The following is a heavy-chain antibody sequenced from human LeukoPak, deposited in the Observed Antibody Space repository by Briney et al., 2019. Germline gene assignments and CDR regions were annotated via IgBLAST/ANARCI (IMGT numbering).Heavy chain of an antibody. CDR2: ISSSSSTI. CDR3: ATNSRSSGWSCYMDV. V-gene: IGHV3-48*01. D-gene: IGHD6-19*01. Sequence: GGSLRLSCAASGFTFSRYGMSWVRQAPGKGLEWVSYISSSSSTIYYADSVKGRFTISRDNAKNSLYLQMNSLRAEDTAVYYCATNSRSSGWSCYMDVWGKGTTVTISS. J-gene: IGHJ6*03. CDR1: GFTFSRYG.